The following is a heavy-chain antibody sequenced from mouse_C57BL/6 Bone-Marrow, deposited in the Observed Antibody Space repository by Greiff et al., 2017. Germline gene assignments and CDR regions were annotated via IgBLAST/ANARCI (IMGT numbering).Heavy chain of an antibody. J-gene: IGHJ1*03. V-gene: IGHV14-1*01. Sequence: VQLQQSGAELVRPGASVKLSCTASGFNINDYYMHWVKQRPEQGLEWIGRIDPEDGDTEYAPKFQGKATMTADTSSNTAYLQLSSLTSEDSAVYYCTITTVVYWYFDVWGTGTTVTVSS. CDR1: GFNINDYY. CDR3: TITTVVYWYFDV. CDR2: IDPEDGDT. D-gene: IGHD1-1*01.